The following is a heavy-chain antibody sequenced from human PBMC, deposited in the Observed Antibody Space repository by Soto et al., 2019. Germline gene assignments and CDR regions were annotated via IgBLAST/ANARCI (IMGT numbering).Heavy chain of an antibody. J-gene: IGHJ3*01. CDR1: GASISSGDYY. CDR2: IFHSGET. Sequence: QVQLQESGPGLVKPSETLSLTCTVSGASISSGDYYWSWIRQSPGKGLQWNGYIFHSGETYYTPSLESRLSISIAASKNPFSLTLNSVTAADTAVYFCARSHYVLGGFDVWGPGTVVTVSS. CDR3: ARSHYVLGGFDV. D-gene: IGHD3-10*02. V-gene: IGHV4-30-4*08.